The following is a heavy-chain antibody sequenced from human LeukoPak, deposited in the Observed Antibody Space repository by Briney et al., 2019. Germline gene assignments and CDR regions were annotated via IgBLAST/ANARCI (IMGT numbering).Heavy chain of an antibody. CDR2: INHSGST. Sequence: PSETLSLTCAVYGGSFSGYYWSWIRQPPGKGLEWIGEINHSGSTNYNPSLKSRVTISVDTSKNQFSLKLSSVTAADTAVYYCARGFDSSGYYYSPYYYYYMDVWGKGTTVTVSS. J-gene: IGHJ6*03. V-gene: IGHV4-34*01. D-gene: IGHD3-22*01. CDR1: GGSFSGYY. CDR3: ARGFDSSGYYYSPYYYYYMDV.